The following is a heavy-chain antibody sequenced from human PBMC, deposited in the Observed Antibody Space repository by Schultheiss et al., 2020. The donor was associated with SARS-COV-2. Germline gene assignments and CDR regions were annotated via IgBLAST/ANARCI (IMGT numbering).Heavy chain of an antibody. V-gene: IGHV4-31*03. D-gene: IGHD3-10*01. CDR3: ARIITMVRGAPFAGYYYYGMDV. CDR2: IYYSGST. CDR1: GGSISSGDYY. J-gene: IGHJ6*02. Sequence: SETLSLTCTVSGGSISSGDYYWSWIRQHPGKGLEWIGYIYYSGSTYYNPSLKSRVTISVDTSKNQFSLKLSSVTAADTAVYYCARIITMVRGAPFAGYYYYGMDVWGQGTTVTVSS.